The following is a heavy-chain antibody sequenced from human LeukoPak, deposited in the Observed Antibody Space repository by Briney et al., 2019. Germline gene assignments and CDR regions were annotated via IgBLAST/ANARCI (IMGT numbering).Heavy chain of an antibody. Sequence: GGSLRLSCAASGFTFSSYAMSWVRQAPGKGLEWVSAISGSGGSTYYADSVKGRFTISRDNSKNTLYLQMNSLRAEDTAVYYCAKDFLSVPAAGTGYWGQGTLVTVSS. CDR2: ISGSGGST. J-gene: IGHJ4*02. CDR1: GFTFSSYA. CDR3: AKDFLSVPAAGTGY. D-gene: IGHD6-13*01. V-gene: IGHV3-23*01.